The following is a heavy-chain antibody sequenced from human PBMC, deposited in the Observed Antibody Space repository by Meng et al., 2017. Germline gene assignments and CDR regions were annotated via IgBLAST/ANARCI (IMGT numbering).Heavy chain of an antibody. Sequence: QGQLQGSGPGLVKPSGTLSLTCAVSGGSISSSNWGSWVRQPPGKGLEWIGEIYHSGSTNYNPSLKSRVTISVDKSKNQFSLKLSSVTAADTAVYYCARWSIYCSGGSCYSFDYWGQGTLVTVSS. D-gene: IGHD2-15*01. CDR3: ARWSIYCSGGSCYSFDY. CDR2: IYHSGST. CDR1: GGSISSSNW. J-gene: IGHJ4*02. V-gene: IGHV4-4*02.